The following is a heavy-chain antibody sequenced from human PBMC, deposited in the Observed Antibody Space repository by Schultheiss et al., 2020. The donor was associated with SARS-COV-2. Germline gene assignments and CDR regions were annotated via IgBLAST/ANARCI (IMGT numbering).Heavy chain of an antibody. J-gene: IGHJ6*02. Sequence: GGSLRLSCAASGFTFSSYGMHWVRQAPGKGLEWVAVIWYDGSNKYYADSVKGRFTISRDNSKNTLYLQMNSLRAEDTAVYYCAREGHAGYGMDVWGQGTTVTVSS. CDR2: IWYDGSNK. V-gene: IGHV3-33*08. CDR1: GFTFSSYG. CDR3: AREGHAGYGMDV.